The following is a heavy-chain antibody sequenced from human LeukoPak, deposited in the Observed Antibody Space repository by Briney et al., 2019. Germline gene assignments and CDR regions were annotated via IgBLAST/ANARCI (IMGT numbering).Heavy chain of an antibody. CDR1: GFTIRRSY. D-gene: IGHD3-3*01. CDR2: IYSGGDT. V-gene: IGHV3-53*05. Sequence: PGGSLRLSCATTGFTIRRSYMSWVRQAAGKGLEWVSVIYSGGDTIHADSVKGRFTISRDNSKNTLYLQMNSLRAEDTAVYYCAKDFEYDFWSGYNKFDHWGQGTLVTVSS. CDR3: AKDFEYDFWSGYNKFDH. J-gene: IGHJ4*02.